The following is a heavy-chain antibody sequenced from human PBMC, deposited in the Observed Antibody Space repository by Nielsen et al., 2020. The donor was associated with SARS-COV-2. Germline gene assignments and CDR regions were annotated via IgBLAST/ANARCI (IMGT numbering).Heavy chain of an antibody. CDR1: GFTFSSYS. J-gene: IGHJ4*02. CDR2: ISSSSTI. CDR3: ARVGYGPPFDY. D-gene: IGHD2-15*01. Sequence: GESLKISCAASGFTFSSYSMNWVRQAPGKGLEWVSYISSSSTIYYADSVKGRFTISRDNAKNSLYLQMNSLRDEDTAVYYCARVGYGPPFDYWGQGTLVTVSS. V-gene: IGHV3-48*02.